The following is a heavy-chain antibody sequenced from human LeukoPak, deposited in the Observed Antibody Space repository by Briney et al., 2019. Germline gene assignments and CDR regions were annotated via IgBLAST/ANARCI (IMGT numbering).Heavy chain of an antibody. CDR3: ARVAARGVDYGSGSRDY. CDR2: IIPIFGTA. V-gene: IGHV1-69*13. J-gene: IGHJ4*02. CDR1: GGTFSSYA. D-gene: IGHD3-10*01. Sequence: GASVKVSCKASGGTFSSYAISWVRQAPGQGLEWMGGIIPIFGTANSAQKFQGRVTTTADESTSTAYMELSSLRSEDTAVYYCARVAARGVDYGSGSRDYWGQGTLVTVSS.